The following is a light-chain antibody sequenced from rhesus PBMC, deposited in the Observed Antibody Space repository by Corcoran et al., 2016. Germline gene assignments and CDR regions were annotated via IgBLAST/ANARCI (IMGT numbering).Light chain of an antibody. V-gene: IGKV1-21*01. CDR3: QQYSSRPLT. CDR2: KAS. J-gene: IGKJ4*01. CDR1: QGISSW. Sequence: DIQMTQSPSSLSASVGDRVTITCRASQGISSWLAWYQQKPGKAPKLLIYKASSLQRWVPSRFSGSGSGTDFTLPISSLQSEDVATYYCQQYSSRPLTFGGGTKVELK.